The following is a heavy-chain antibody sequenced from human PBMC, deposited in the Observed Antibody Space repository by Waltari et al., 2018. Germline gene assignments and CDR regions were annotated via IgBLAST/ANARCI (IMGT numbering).Heavy chain of an antibody. J-gene: IGHJ3*02. CDR2: IYYSGST. CDR1: GGSISSSSYY. V-gene: IGHV4-39*01. D-gene: IGHD3-3*01. CDR3: ARAAFGVVLNAFDI. Sequence: QLQLQESGPGLVKPSETLSLTCTVSGGSISSSSYYWGWIRQPPGKGLEWIGSIYYSGSTYYNPSLKSRVTISVDTSKNQFSLKLSSVTAADTAVYYCARAAFGVVLNAFDIWGQGTMVTVSS.